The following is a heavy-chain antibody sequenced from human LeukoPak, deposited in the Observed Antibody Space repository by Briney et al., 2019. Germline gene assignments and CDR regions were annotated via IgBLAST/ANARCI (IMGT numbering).Heavy chain of an antibody. D-gene: IGHD5-24*01. J-gene: IGHJ3*02. V-gene: IGHV1-69*01. CDR3: ARGEDGYNPSDAFDI. CDR2: IIPIFGTA. CDR1: GGTFSSYA. Sequence: GSSVKVSCKASGGTFSSYAISWVRQAPGQGLEWMGGIIPIFGTANYAQKFQGRVTITADESTSTAYMELSSLRSEDTAVYYCARGEDGYNPSDAFDIWGQGTMVSVCS.